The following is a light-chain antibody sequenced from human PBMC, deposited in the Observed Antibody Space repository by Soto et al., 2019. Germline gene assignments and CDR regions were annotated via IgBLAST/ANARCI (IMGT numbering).Light chain of an antibody. Sequence: EIVMTQSPATLSVSPGERATLSCRASQSVSSNLAWYQQKPGQAPRLLIYGASTRATGIPARFSGSGSGTQFTLTSSSLQSEDFAVNYCQQYNNWPPCTFGQGTNVEIK. J-gene: IGKJ1*01. CDR1: QSVSSN. CDR2: GAS. V-gene: IGKV3D-15*01. CDR3: QQYNNWPPCT.